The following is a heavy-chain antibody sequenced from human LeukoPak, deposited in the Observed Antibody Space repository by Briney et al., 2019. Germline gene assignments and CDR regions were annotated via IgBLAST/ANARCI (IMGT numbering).Heavy chain of an antibody. Sequence: PAETLSLTCTVSGGSISIYYWSWIRQPPGKGLEWIGYIYYSGSTNYNPSLKSRVTISVDTSKNQFSLKLSSVTAADTAVYYCARARYRGVSIDNYYGMDVWGQGTTVTVSS. CDR3: ARARYRGVSIDNYYGMDV. V-gene: IGHV4-59*01. CDR1: GGSISIYY. J-gene: IGHJ6*02. D-gene: IGHD3-3*01. CDR2: IYYSGST.